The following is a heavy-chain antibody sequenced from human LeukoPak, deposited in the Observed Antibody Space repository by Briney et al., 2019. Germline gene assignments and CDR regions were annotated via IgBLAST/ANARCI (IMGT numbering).Heavy chain of an antibody. D-gene: IGHD6-25*01. CDR1: GGSFSGYY. V-gene: IGHV4-34*01. Sequence: SETLSLTCAVYGGSFSGYYWSWIRQPPGKGLEWIGEINHSGSTNYNPSLKSRVTISVDTSKNQSSLKLSSVTAADTAVYYCARDPRLGVDYWGQGTLVTVSS. CDR3: ARDPRLGVDY. J-gene: IGHJ4*02. CDR2: INHSGST.